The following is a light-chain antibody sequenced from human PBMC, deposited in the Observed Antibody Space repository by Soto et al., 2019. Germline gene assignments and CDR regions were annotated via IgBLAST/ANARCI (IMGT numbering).Light chain of an antibody. CDR3: QQYNELPRT. J-gene: IGKJ1*01. V-gene: IGKV3D-15*01. Sequence: EIVMTQSPATLSVSPGERVILSCRASQRISSNLAWYQQKPGQPPRLLIYGASTRATGIPARFSGSGSETEFTLTISSLQSEDFAVYYCQQYNELPRTFGLGTKVEI. CDR2: GAS. CDR1: QRISSN.